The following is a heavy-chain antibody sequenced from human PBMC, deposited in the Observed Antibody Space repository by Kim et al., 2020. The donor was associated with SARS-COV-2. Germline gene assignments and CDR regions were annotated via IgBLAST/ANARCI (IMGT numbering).Heavy chain of an antibody. CDR2: IYHSGST. J-gene: IGHJ4*02. V-gene: IGHV4-4*02. Sequence: SETLSLTCAVSGGSISSSNWWSWVRQPPGKGLEWIGEIYHSGSTNYNPSLKSRVTISVDKSKNQFSLKLSSVTAADTAVYYCARDGGYSYGWGYFDYWGQGTLVTVSS. D-gene: IGHD5-18*01. CDR1: GGSISSSNW. CDR3: ARDGGYSYGWGYFDY.